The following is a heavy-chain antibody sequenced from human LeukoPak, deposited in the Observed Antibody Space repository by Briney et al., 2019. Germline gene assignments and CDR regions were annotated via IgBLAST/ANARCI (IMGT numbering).Heavy chain of an antibody. CDR2: IYYSGST. D-gene: IGHD1-1*01. V-gene: IGHV4-59*01. Sequence: SSETLSLACTVSGGSISSYYWSWIRQPPGKGLEWIGYIYYSGSTNYNPSLKSRVTISVDTSKNQFSLKLSSVTAADTAVYYCARDPNDGDYFDYWGQGTLVTVSS. J-gene: IGHJ4*02. CDR3: ARDPNDGDYFDY. CDR1: GGSISSYY.